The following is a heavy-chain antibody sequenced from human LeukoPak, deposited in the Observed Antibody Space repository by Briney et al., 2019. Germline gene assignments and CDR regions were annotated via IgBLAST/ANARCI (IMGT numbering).Heavy chain of an antibody. D-gene: IGHD3-10*01. Sequence: PGGSLRLSCAVSGFTFNDYAMNWVRQAPGKGLEWVSCISSSGSTIYYADSVKGRFTISRDNAKNSLYLQMNSLRAEDTAVYYCARHYYGSGSYFDYWGQGTLVTVSS. J-gene: IGHJ4*02. CDR2: ISSSGSTI. CDR3: ARHYYGSGSYFDY. CDR1: GFTFNDYA. V-gene: IGHV3-48*03.